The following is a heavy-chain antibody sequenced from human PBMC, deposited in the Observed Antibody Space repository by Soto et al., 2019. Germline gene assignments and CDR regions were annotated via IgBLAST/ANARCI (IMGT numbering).Heavy chain of an antibody. V-gene: IGHV5-10-1*01. CDR1: GYSFAGYW. D-gene: IGHD5-18*01. Sequence: RRESLKISCKGSGYSFAGYWITWVRQKPGKGLEWMGRIDPSDSQTYYSPSFRGHVTISVTKSITTVFLQWSSLRASDTAMYYCARQIYDADTGPNFQYYFESWGQGTPVTVCS. CDR2: IDPSDSQT. J-gene: IGHJ4*02. CDR3: ARQIYDADTGPNFQYYFES.